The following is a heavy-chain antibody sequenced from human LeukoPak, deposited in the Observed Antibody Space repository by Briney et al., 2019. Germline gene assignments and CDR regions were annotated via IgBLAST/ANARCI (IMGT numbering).Heavy chain of an antibody. V-gene: IGHV3-15*01. CDR1: GLTFSDAW. CDR3: ATQGLLDAFDI. D-gene: IGHD3-22*01. J-gene: IGHJ3*02. Sequence: PGGSLRLSCAASGLTFSDAWMIWVRQAPGKGVEWVGRIKSRADGGTPDYAAPVTGRFTIARDDSNGTLFLQMNSLTTEDTAVYYCATQGLLDAFDIWGQGTMVIVSS. CDR2: IKSRADGGTP.